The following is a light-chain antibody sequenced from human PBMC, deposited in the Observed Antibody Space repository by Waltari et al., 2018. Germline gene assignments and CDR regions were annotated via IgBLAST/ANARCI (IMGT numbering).Light chain of an antibody. Sequence: DIVLTQSPDILSLSPGDRATLSCRASQSVSRSLAWYQQKPGQAPRLLIYGASSRATGIPDRFSGGGSGTDFSLTISRLEPEDFAVYYCQHYVRLPATFGQGTKVEIK. CDR1: QSVSRS. J-gene: IGKJ1*01. V-gene: IGKV3-20*01. CDR2: GAS. CDR3: QHYVRLPAT.